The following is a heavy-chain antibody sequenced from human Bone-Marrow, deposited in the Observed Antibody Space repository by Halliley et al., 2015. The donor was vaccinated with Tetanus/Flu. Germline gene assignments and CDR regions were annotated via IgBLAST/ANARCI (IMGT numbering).Heavy chain of an antibody. CDR3: ARDAYLGEGSGEHY. CDR2: NSRTT. Sequence: NSRTTYYADSVKGRFTISRDNAKNSLYLQMSSLRDEDTAVYYCARDAYLGEGSGEHYWGQGTLVTVSA. V-gene: IGHV3-48*02. D-gene: IGHD3-16*01. J-gene: IGHJ4*02.